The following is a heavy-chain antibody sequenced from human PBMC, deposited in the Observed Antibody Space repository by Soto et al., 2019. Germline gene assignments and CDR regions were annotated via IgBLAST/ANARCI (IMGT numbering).Heavy chain of an antibody. CDR3: ARADYATVRYYPDY. CDR2: ISNSGRT. Sequence: QVQLQESGPGLVKPSQTLSLTCTVSGGSVRRGNYYWSWIRQFPGKGLEWIGYISNSGRTHYNPSLMSWITLLVDTSKNQFFLELRSVTAADTALYYCARADYATVRYYPDYWGQGTLVTVSS. CDR1: GGSVRRGNYY. D-gene: IGHD3-10*01. J-gene: IGHJ4*02. V-gene: IGHV4-31*03.